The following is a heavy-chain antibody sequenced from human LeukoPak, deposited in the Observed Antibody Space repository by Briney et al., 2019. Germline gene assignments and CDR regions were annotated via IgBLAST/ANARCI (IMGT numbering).Heavy chain of an antibody. CDR1: GFMFGEYS. D-gene: IGHD1-26*01. CDR3: TSPEGGTYYFDY. CDR2: IRSKTYGWTA. V-gene: IGHV3-49*04. J-gene: IGHJ4*02. Sequence: GGSLRLSCADSGFMFGEYSISWVRKAPGKGLEWVGIIRSKTYGWTAQYAASVKGRSTISRDDSRSSAYLQMNHLKTEDTAVYFCTSPEGGTYYFDYWGQGTLVTVSS.